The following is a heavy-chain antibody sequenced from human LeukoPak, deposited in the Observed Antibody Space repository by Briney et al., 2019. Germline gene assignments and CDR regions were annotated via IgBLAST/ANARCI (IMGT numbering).Heavy chain of an antibody. V-gene: IGHV3-7*01. J-gene: IGHJ5*02. D-gene: IGHD3-16*01. CDR3: ASQSFARFDP. CDR2: IQPDGSEQ. Sequence: GGSLRLSCVASGFAFSRSWMSWVRQAPGKGLEWVGNIQPDGSEQFPVDSVKGRFTISRDNSRNSLFLQMSSLRVEDTAVYYCASQSFARFDPWGQGTLVAVSS. CDR1: GFAFSRSW.